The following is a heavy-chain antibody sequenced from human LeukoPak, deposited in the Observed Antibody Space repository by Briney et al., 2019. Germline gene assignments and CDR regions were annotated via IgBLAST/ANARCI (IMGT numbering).Heavy chain of an antibody. D-gene: IGHD1-26*01. V-gene: IGHV3-7*01. J-gene: IGHJ4*02. CDR2: INHNGNVN. CDR3: ARDKVVGATYFDY. Sequence: GRSLRLSCAASGFTFSSYWMNWARQAPGKGLEWVASINHNGNVNYYVDSVKGRFTISRDNAKNSLYLQMSNLRAEDTAVYYCARDKVVGATYFDYWGQGTLVTVSS. CDR1: GFTFSSYW.